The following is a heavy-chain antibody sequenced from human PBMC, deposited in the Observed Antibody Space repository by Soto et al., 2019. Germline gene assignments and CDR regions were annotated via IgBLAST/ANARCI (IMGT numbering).Heavy chain of an antibody. CDR2: IRSKANSYAT. D-gene: IGHD3-22*01. CDR3: TRPYYYDSSGYYPFDY. V-gene: IGHV3-73*01. CDR1: GFTFSGSA. Sequence: PGGSLRLSXAASGFTFSGSAMHWVRQASGKGLEWVGRIRSKANSYATAYAASVKGRFTISRDDSKNTAYLQMNSLKTEDTAVYYCTRPYYYDSSGYYPFDYWGQGTLVTVS. J-gene: IGHJ4*02.